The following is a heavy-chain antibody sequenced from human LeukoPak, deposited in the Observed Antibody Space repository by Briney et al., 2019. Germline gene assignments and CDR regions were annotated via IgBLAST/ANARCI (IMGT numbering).Heavy chain of an antibody. J-gene: IGHJ4*02. CDR3: ARDSEYYYDSSGYLDY. CDR2: INPNSGGT. D-gene: IGHD3-22*01. Sequence: ASVKVSFKASGYTFTGYYMHWVRQAPGQGLEWMGWINPNSGGTNYAQKFQGRVTMTRDTSISTAYMELSRLRSDDTAVDYCARDSEYYYDSSGYLDYWGQGTLVTVSS. CDR1: GYTFTGYY. V-gene: IGHV1-2*02.